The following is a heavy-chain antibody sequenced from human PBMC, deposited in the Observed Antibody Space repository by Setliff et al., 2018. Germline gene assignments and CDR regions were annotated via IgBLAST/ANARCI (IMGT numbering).Heavy chain of an antibody. Sequence: ASVKVSCKASGHTFTSYFIQWVRQAPGQGLERMGMINPSGGYTIYAQKFQGRVTMTRDTSTSTVYLELSSLRSEDTAVYYCARGLIVLPGPSGDMGYFDYWSQGTLVTVSS. CDR1: GHTFTSYF. J-gene: IGHJ4*02. CDR3: ARGLIVLPGPSGDMGYFDY. D-gene: IGHD2-8*01. CDR2: INPSGGYT. V-gene: IGHV1-46*01.